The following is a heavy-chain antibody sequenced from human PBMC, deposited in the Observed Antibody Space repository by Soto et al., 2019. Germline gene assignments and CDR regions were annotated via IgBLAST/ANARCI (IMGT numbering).Heavy chain of an antibody. V-gene: IGHV2-26*01. CDR2: IFSNDEK. J-gene: IGHJ3*02. D-gene: IGHD5-12*01. CDR1: GFSLSNARMG. Sequence: QVTLKESGPVLVKPTETLTLTCTVPGFSLSNARMGVSWIRQPPGKALEWLAHIFSNDEKSYSTSLKSRLTISKDTSKSKVVLTMTNMDPVDTATYSCARIQKEWLQGDAFDIWGQGPMVTVSS. CDR3: ARIQKEWLQGDAFDI.